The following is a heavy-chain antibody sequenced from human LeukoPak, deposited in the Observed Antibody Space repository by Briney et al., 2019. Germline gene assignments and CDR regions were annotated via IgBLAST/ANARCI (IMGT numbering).Heavy chain of an antibody. V-gene: IGHV3-30*02. Sequence: GGSLRLSCAASGFTFSSYWMSWVRQAPGKGLEWVAMIWYHGNNEYYADSVKGRFIISRDNSKNTLYLQMNSLRPEDTAVYYCAKDGVGSNDYHAFDKWGRGTVVTVAS. CDR2: IWYHGNNE. CDR1: GFTFSSYW. D-gene: IGHD4/OR15-4a*01. CDR3: AKDGVGSNDYHAFDK. J-gene: IGHJ3*02.